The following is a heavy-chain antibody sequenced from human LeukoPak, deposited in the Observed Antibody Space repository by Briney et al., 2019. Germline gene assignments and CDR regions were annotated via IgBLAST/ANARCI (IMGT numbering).Heavy chain of an antibody. CDR1: GLTFSSYA. J-gene: IGHJ4*02. Sequence: PGGSLRLSCAASGLTFSSYAMSWVRQAPGKGLEWVSAISGSGRSTYYADSVKGRFTISRDNSKNSLYLQMNSLRAEDTAVYYCARGAALAMGDFDYWGQGTLVTVSS. V-gene: IGHV3-23*01. CDR3: ARGAALAMGDFDY. D-gene: IGHD2-2*01. CDR2: ISGSGRST.